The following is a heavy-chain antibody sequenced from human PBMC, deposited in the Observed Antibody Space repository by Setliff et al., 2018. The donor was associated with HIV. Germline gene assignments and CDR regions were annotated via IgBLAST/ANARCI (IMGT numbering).Heavy chain of an antibody. J-gene: IGHJ6*02. Sequence: PSETLSLTCNVSGGSISSDSYYWGWIRQPPGKGLEWIGSFHHSGSASYNPSLRSRVTISEDTSKNQFSLKLTSVTAADTAVYYCARDRYGPNYYGMDVWGQGTTVTVSS. CDR2: FHHSGSA. CDR1: GGSISSDSYY. CDR3: ARDRYGPNYYGMDV. D-gene: IGHD4-17*01. V-gene: IGHV4-39*02.